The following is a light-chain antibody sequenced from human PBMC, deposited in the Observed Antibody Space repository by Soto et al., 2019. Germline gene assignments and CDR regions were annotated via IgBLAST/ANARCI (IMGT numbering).Light chain of an antibody. CDR3: QQYGSSLLT. J-gene: IGKJ4*01. CDR2: DAS. V-gene: IGKV3-20*01. Sequence: EIVMTQSPATLSVSPGERATLSCRASQSVSSNLAWYQQKPGQAPRLLIYDASSRATGIPDRFSGSGSGTDFTLTISRLEPEDFAVYYCQQYGSSLLTFGGGTKV. CDR1: QSVSSN.